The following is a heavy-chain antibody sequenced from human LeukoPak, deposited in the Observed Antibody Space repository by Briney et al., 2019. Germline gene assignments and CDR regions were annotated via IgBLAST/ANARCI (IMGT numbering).Heavy chain of an antibody. CDR1: GVTFSSYA. Sequence: GGSLRLSGAASGVTFSSYAMHWVRQAPGKGLEWVAVISYDGSNKYYADSVKGRFTISRDNSKSTLYLQMNSLGAEDTAVYYCARDKSSSWSHFDYWGQGTLVTVSS. J-gene: IGHJ4*02. V-gene: IGHV3-30*04. CDR2: ISYDGSNK. D-gene: IGHD6-13*01. CDR3: ARDKSSSWSHFDY.